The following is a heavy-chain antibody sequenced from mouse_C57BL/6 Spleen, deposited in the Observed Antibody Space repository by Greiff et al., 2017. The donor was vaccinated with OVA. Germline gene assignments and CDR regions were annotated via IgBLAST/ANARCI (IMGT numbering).Heavy chain of an antibody. CDR1: GFTFSDYY. Sequence: EVQLVESEGGLVQPGSSMKLSCTASGFTFSDYYMAWVRQVPEKGLEWVANINYDGSSTYYLDSLKSRFIISRDNAKNILYLQMSSLKSEDTATYYCARDGLRRPFDYWGQGTTLTVSS. CDR2: INYDGSST. J-gene: IGHJ2*01. D-gene: IGHD2-2*01. V-gene: IGHV5-16*01. CDR3: ARDGLRRPFDY.